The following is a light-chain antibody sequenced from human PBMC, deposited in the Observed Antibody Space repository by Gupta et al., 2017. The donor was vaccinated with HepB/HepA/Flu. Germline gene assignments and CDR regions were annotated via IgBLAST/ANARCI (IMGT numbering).Light chain of an antibody. Sequence: IVLTPSPATLSLSPGERATLSSRASQSVSHYLAWYQQRPGQAPRLLIYDSSNGATGVPARFSGSGSGTDFTLTISGLEPEDFAVYFCQQRGDWPLTFGGGTKVEIK. CDR1: QSVSHY. J-gene: IGKJ4*01. CDR2: DSS. V-gene: IGKV3-11*01. CDR3: QQRGDWPLT.